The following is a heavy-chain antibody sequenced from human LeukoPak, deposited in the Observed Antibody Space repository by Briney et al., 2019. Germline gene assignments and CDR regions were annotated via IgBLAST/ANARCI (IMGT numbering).Heavy chain of an antibody. CDR2: IYTSGST. CDR1: GGSISSGSYY. V-gene: IGHV4-61*02. D-gene: IGHD3-3*01. CDR3: ASEPYDFWSGYFLSPSI. Sequence: SETLSLTCSVSGGSISSGSYYWSWIRQPAGKGLEWIGRIYTSGSTNYNPSLKSRVTISVDTSKNQFSLKLSSVTAADTAVYYCASEPYDFWSGYFLSPSIWGKGTTVTVSS. J-gene: IGHJ6*04.